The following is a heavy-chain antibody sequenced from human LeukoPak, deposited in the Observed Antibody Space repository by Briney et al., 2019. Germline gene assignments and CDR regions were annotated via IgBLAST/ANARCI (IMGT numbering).Heavy chain of an antibody. CDR2: ISGGGVST. CDR1: GFTFSNHA. J-gene: IGHJ4*02. D-gene: IGHD3-10*01. Sequence: SLRLSCAASGFTFSNHAMIWVRQAPGRGLEWVSAISGGGVSTYYTDSVKGRFTISRDNSKNTLYLQMNSLRAEDTAVYYCALYLRVRGDYWGQGTLVSVSS. CDR3: ALYLRVRGDY. V-gene: IGHV3-23*01.